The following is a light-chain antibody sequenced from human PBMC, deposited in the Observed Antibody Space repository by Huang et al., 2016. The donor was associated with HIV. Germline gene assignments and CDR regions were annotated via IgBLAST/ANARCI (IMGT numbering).Light chain of an antibody. CDR3: MQALQTPLT. J-gene: IGKJ4*01. CDR1: QSLLHRNGNNY. V-gene: IGKV2-28*01. CDR2: VAS. Sequence: DIVMTQSPLSLSVTPGEPASISCRSSQSLLHRNGNNYLDWYLQKPGQSPQLLIYVASSRASGIPDRFNGSGSGTDFTLKISRVEAEDVGVYYCMQALQTPLTFDGGTKVEVK.